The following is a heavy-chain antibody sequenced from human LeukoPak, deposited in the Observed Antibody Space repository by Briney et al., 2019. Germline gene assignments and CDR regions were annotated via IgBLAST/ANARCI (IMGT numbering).Heavy chain of an antibody. CDR2: INYSGST. J-gene: IGHJ3*02. V-gene: IGHV4-34*01. CDR3: ARGPYYYYSSGAFDI. D-gene: IGHD3-22*01. Sequence: SETLSLTCAVYGGSFSGYYWSWIRQPPGKGLEWIGEINYSGSTNYNPSLKSRVTISVDTSKNQFSLKLSSVTAADTAVYFCARGPYYYYSSGAFDIWGQGTMVTVSS. CDR1: GGSFSGYY.